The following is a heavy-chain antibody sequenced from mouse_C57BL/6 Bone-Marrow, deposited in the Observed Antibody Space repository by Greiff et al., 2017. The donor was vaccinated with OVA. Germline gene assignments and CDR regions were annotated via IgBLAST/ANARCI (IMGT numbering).Heavy chain of an antibody. CDR3: ASPYSSGYGWFAY. V-gene: IGHV1-26*01. D-gene: IGHD3-2*02. CDR2: INPNNGGT. J-gene: IGHJ3*01. Sequence: VQLQQSGPELVKPGASVKISCKASGYTFTDYYMNWVKQSHGKSLEWIGDINPNNGGTSYNQKFKGKATLTVDKSSSTAYMELRSLTSEDSAVYYCASPYSSGYGWFAYWGQGTLVTVSA. CDR1: GYTFTDYY.